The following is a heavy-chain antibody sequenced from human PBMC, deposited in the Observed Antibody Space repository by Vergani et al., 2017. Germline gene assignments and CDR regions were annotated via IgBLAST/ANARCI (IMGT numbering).Heavy chain of an antibody. D-gene: IGHD5-12*01. V-gene: IGHV3-30*05. CDR1: GFTFSSYS. CDR3: ARDGETLRYSGYDYLDY. Sequence: QVQLVESGGGLVKPGGSLRLSCAASGFTFSSYSMNWVRQAPGKGLEWVAVISYDGSNKYYADSVKGRFTISRDHSKNTLYLQMNSLRAEDTAVYYCARDGETLRYSGYDYLDYWGQGTLVTVSS. CDR2: ISYDGSNK. J-gene: IGHJ4*02.